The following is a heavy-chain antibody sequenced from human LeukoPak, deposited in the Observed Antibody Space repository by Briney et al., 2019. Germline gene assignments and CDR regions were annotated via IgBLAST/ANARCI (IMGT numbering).Heavy chain of an antibody. CDR3: ARSSFPYYFDY. D-gene: IGHD3-16*01. V-gene: IGHV3-74*01. CDR1: GFTFHSYW. CDR2: IDNDGGST. Sequence: GGSLRLSCAASGFTFHSYWMHWVRQAPGKGLVWVSRIDNDGGSTTYADSVKGRFTIPRDNAKSTLYLQMNSVRAEDTAVYYCARSSFPYYFDYWGQGTLVTVSS. J-gene: IGHJ4*02.